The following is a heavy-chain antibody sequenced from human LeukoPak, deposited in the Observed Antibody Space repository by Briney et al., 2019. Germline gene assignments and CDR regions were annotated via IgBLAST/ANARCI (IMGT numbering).Heavy chain of an antibody. CDR2: ISGSGGST. CDR1: GFIFNNYG. Sequence: GGSLRLSCAASGFIFNNYGLVWVRQAPGKGLEWVSAISGSGGSTYYADSVKGRFTISRDNSKNTLYLQMNSLRAEDTAVYYCAKGWDTAMVKYYFDYWGQGTLVTVSS. V-gene: IGHV3-23*01. J-gene: IGHJ4*02. D-gene: IGHD5-18*01. CDR3: AKGWDTAMVKYYFDY.